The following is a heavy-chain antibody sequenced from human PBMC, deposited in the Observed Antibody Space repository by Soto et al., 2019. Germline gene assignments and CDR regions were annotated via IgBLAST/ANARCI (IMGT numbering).Heavy chain of an antibody. V-gene: IGHV3-33*01. CDR2: IWYDGSNK. Sequence: GGSLRLSCAASGFTFSSYGMHWVRQAPGKGLEWVAVIWYDGSNKYYADSVKGRFTISRDNSKNTLYLQMNSLRAEDTAVYYCARDDGEEQQLVNYWGQGTLVTVSS. J-gene: IGHJ4*02. CDR1: GFTFSSYG. D-gene: IGHD6-13*01. CDR3: ARDDGEEQQLVNY.